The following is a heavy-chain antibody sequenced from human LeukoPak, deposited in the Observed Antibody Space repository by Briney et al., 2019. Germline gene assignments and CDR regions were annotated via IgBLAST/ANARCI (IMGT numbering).Heavy chain of an antibody. Sequence: GGSLRLSCAASKFTFSSYWMHWVRQAPGKGLVWVSRINTDGSSTNYADSVKGRFAISRDNAKNTLYLQMNSLRAEDTAVYYCARVLSGSWDWFDPWGQGTLITVSS. CDR1: KFTFSSYW. J-gene: IGHJ5*02. V-gene: IGHV3-74*01. CDR3: ARVLSGSWDWFDP. D-gene: IGHD3-22*01. CDR2: INTDGSST.